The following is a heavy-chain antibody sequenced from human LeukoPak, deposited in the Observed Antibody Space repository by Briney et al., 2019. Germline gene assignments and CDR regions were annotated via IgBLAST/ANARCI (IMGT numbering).Heavy chain of an antibody. CDR3: VRGGYCSSTICYWYNAFDM. J-gene: IGHJ3*02. CDR1: GFTFSSYE. Sequence: GVLRLSCAASGFTFSSYEMSWVRQAPGKGLEWVSYIATSGSAIYYADSVKGRFTISRDSAKNSLYLQMNSLRAEDMAVYYCVRGGYCSSTICYWYNAFDMWGQGTMVTVSS. CDR2: IATSGSAI. V-gene: IGHV3-48*03. D-gene: IGHD2-2*01.